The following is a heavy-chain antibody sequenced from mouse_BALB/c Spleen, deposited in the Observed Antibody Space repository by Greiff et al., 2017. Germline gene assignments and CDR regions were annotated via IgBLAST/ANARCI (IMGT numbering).Heavy chain of an antibody. Sequence: VQLQQSGAELVRSGASVKLSCTASGFNIKDYYMHWVKQRPEQGLEWIGWIDPENGDTEYAPKFQGKATMTADTSSNTAYLQLSSLTSEDTAVYYCNACSSYAMDYWGQGTSVTVSS. CDR2: IDPENGDT. V-gene: IGHV14-4*02. CDR1: GFNIKDYY. J-gene: IGHJ4*01. D-gene: IGHD1-1*01. CDR3: NACSSYAMDY.